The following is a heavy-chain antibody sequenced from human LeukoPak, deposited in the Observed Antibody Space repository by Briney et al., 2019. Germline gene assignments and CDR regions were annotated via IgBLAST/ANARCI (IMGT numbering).Heavy chain of an antibody. V-gene: IGHV4-31*03. CDR3: TRGYSSTWYEDN. Sequence: SQTLSLTCTVSGGSFSTGGYYWSWIRQHPGKGLGWIGYIYYSGNTYYNPSLKSRVTISIDTSKNQFSLKLSSVTAADTAVYYCTRGYSSTWYEDNWGQGTLVTVSS. CDR2: IYYSGNT. CDR1: GGSFSTGGYY. D-gene: IGHD6-13*01. J-gene: IGHJ4*02.